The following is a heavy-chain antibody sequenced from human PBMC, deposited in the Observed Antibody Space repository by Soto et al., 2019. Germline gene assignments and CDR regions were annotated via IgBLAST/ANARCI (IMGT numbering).Heavy chain of an antibody. CDR3: AGSSVPYYYYGMDV. CDR1: GGSISSSSYY. CDR2: IYYSGST. D-gene: IGHD6-6*01. J-gene: IGHJ6*02. Sequence: QLQLQESGPGLVKPSETLSLTCTVSGGSISSSSYYWGWIRQPPGKGLEWIGSIYYSGSTYYNPSLKSRVTISVDTSKNQFSRKLSSVTAADTAAYYCAGSSVPYYYYGMDVWGQGTTVTVSS. V-gene: IGHV4-39*01.